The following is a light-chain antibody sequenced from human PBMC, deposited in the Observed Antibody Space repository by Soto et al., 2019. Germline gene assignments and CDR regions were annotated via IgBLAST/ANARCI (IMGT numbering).Light chain of an antibody. CDR3: QQRSNWPIT. CDR1: QSVSSY. V-gene: IGKV3-11*01. CDR2: DAS. J-gene: IGKJ5*01. Sequence: EIVLTQSPATLSFSPGERATLSCRTSQSVSSYFAWYQQKPGRAPRLLIYDASNRATGIPARFIGSGSGTDFTLTISSLEPEDFAFYYCQQRSNWPITVGQGTRLEIK.